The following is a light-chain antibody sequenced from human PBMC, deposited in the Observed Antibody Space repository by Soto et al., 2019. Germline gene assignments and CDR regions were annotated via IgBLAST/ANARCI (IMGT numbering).Light chain of an antibody. Sequence: QSVLTQPASVSGSPGQSSTISCTGTSSDVGGYNYVSWYQQYPGKAPKLMIYEVTNRPSGVSNRFSGSKSGNTASLTISGLQAEDEADYYCSSYTSSNTLLYVFGTGTKVTVL. J-gene: IGLJ1*01. V-gene: IGLV2-14*01. CDR3: SSYTSSNTLLYV. CDR1: SSDVGGYNY. CDR2: EVT.